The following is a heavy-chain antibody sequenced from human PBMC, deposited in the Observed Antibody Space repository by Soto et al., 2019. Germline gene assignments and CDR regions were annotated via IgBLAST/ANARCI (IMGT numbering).Heavy chain of an antibody. CDR3: AKDRYCSSTSCSSLNS. CDR1: GFTFASYT. V-gene: IGHV3-23*01. CDR2: ISGRAGNT. Sequence: VGSLRLSCAASGFTFASYTMTWVRQPPGKGLEWVSVISGRAGNTYYADSVKGRFTISRDNSKNTLYLYMSSLRAEDTALYYCAKDRYCSSTSCSSLNSWGQGTLVTVSS. D-gene: IGHD2-2*01. J-gene: IGHJ5*02.